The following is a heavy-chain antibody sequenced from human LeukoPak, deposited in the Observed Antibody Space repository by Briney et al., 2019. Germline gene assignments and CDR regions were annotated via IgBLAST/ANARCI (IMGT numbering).Heavy chain of an antibody. Sequence: GGSLRLSCAASGFTVSSNYMSWVRQAPGKGLEWVSVIYSGGSTYYADSVKGRFTISRDNSKNTLYLQMNSLRAEDTAVYYCARGLVPNSGSYSVDDYWGQGTLVTVSS. CDR1: GFTVSSNY. D-gene: IGHD1-26*01. V-gene: IGHV3-66*01. CDR2: IYSGGST. J-gene: IGHJ4*02. CDR3: ARGLVPNSGSYSVDDY.